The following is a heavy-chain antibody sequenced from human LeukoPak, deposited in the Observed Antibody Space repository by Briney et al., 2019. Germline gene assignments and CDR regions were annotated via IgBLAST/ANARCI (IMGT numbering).Heavy chain of an antibody. J-gene: IGHJ3*01. Sequence: ASVKVSCKASGYTFTKFGISWVRQAPGQGLGWLGWISGYNGKTNYADKVQGRVIMAIDTSTSTAYMELRSLTSADTALYYCARVPLRYFDKFAPPSRGDVWGQGTMVTVS. D-gene: IGHD3-9*01. CDR1: GYTFTKFG. V-gene: IGHV1-18*01. CDR2: ISGYNGKT. CDR3: ARVPLRYFDKFAPPSRGDV.